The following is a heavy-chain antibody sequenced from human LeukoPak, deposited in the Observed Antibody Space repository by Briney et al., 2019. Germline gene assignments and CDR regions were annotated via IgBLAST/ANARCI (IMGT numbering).Heavy chain of an antibody. CDR2: ISYDGSSK. D-gene: IGHD3-10*01. CDR1: GFTLSNYA. V-gene: IGHV3-30-3*01. CDR3: ARGHIGYGSGSHFDY. Sequence: GGSLRLSCAASGFTLSNYAVHWVRQAPGKGLEWVALISYDGSSKYYADSVKGRFTISRDNSKNTLYLQMNSLRAEDTAMYYCARGHIGYGSGSHFDYWGQGTLVTVSS. J-gene: IGHJ4*02.